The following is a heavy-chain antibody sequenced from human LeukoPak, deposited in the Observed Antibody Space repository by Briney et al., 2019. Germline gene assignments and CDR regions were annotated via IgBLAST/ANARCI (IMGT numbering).Heavy chain of an antibody. CDR1: GFTFSSYS. V-gene: IGHV3-21*01. CDR2: ISSSSSYI. Sequence: GGSLRLSCAASGFTFSSYSMNWVRQAPGKGLEWVSSISSSSSYIYYADSVKGRFTISRDNAKNSLYLQMNSLRAEDTAVYYCAGVAVAGTFGWLDYWGQGTLVTVSS. CDR3: AGVAVAGTFGWLDY. J-gene: IGHJ4*02. D-gene: IGHD6-19*01.